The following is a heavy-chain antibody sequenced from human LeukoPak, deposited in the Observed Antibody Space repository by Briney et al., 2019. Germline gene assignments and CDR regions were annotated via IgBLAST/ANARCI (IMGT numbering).Heavy chain of an antibody. CDR3: AKRGFCSGGSCYSFHFDY. J-gene: IGHJ4*02. Sequence: PGGSLRLSCAASGFTFSSYWMSWVRQAPGKGLEWVANIKQDGSEKYYVDSVKSRFTISRDNAKNSLYLQMNSLRAEDTALYYCAKRGFCSGGSCYSFHFDYWGQGTLVTVSS. D-gene: IGHD2-15*01. CDR1: GFTFSSYW. V-gene: IGHV3-7*01. CDR2: IKQDGSEK.